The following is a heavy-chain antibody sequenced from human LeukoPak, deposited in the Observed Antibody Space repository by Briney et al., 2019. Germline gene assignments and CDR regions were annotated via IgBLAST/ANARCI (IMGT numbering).Heavy chain of an antibody. D-gene: IGHD3-10*01. CDR1: GFIFSNAW. CDR2: IKSKTDGGTT. Sequence: PGGSLRLSCAASGFIFSNAWMSWVRQAPGKGLEWVGRIKSKTDGGTTDYAAPVKGRFTISRDDSKNTLYLQMNSLKTEDTAVYYCTTRLVLLWFGELRDFDYWGQGTLVTVSS. V-gene: IGHV3-15*01. J-gene: IGHJ4*02. CDR3: TTRLVLLWFGELRDFDY.